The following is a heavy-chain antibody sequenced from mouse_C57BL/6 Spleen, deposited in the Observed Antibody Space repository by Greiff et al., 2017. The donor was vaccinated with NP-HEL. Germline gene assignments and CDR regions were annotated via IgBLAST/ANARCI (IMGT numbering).Heavy chain of an antibody. CDR2: IYPGSGST. Sequence: VQLQQPGAELVKPGASVKMSCKASGYTFTSYWITWVKQRPGQGLEWIGDIYPGSGSTNYNEKFKSKATLTVDTSSSTAYMQLSSLTSEDSAVDYCARSRPYYYGSSFYWYFDVWGTGTTVTVSS. D-gene: IGHD1-1*01. J-gene: IGHJ1*03. V-gene: IGHV1-55*01. CDR3: ARSRPYYYGSSFYWYFDV. CDR1: GYTFTSYW.